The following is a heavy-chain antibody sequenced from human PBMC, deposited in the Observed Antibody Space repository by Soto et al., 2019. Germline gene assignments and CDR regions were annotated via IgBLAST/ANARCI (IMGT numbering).Heavy chain of an antibody. Sequence: SETQSLTCTVSGGYISSYYWSWIRQPPGKGLEWIGYIYYSGSTNYNPSLKSRVTISVDTSKNQFSLKLSSVTAADTAVYYCARHGGGSGSSTWGQGTLVTVSS. CDR2: IYYSGST. J-gene: IGHJ5*02. CDR1: GGYISSYY. V-gene: IGHV4-59*08. D-gene: IGHD3-10*01. CDR3: ARHGGGSGSST.